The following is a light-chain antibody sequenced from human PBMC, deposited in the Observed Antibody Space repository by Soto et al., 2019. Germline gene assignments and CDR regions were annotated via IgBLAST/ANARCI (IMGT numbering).Light chain of an antibody. CDR2: AAS. CDR3: QQAVT. J-gene: IGKJ1*01. V-gene: IGKV1-39*01. CDR1: QDISNC. Sequence: IQMKQSPSSLSASIGDRVTITCQASQDISNCLNWYQQKPGKAPKLLIYAASSLQSGVPSSFSGSGAGTDFSLTMSSLEPEDFAPYCCQQAVTFGQGTKV.